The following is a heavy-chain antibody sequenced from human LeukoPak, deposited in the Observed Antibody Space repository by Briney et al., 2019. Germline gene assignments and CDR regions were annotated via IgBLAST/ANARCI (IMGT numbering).Heavy chain of an antibody. CDR2: IYHSGGT. V-gene: IGHV4-38-2*01. CDR3: ARNDSSGYFDY. J-gene: IGHJ4*02. Sequence: PSETLSLTCAVSDSSISSTSYWGWIRQPPGKGLEWIGSIYHSGGTVYNPSLKSRVTISVDTSKKQFSLKLTPVTAADTAVYYCARNDSSGYFDYWGQGTLVTVSS. CDR1: DSSISSTSY. D-gene: IGHD3-22*01.